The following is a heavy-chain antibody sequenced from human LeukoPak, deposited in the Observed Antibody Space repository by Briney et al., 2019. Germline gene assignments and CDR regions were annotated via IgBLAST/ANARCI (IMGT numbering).Heavy chain of an antibody. CDR2: IYTSGST. CDR3: AGTYYYDSSGYYHYSL. Sequence: PSGTLSLTCTVSGGSISSYYWSWIRQPAGKGLEWIGRIYTSGSTNYNPSLKSRVTISVDTSKNQFSLKLSSVTAADTAVYYCAGTYYYDSSGYYHYSLWGQGTLVTVSS. J-gene: IGHJ4*02. CDR1: GGSISSYY. D-gene: IGHD3-22*01. V-gene: IGHV4-4*07.